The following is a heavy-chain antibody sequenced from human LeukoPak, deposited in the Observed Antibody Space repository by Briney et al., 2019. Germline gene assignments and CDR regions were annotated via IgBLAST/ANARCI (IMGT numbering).Heavy chain of an antibody. CDR3: ARDSSTLTGYSGYFQH. J-gene: IGHJ1*01. CDR1: GYTFTSYY. D-gene: IGHD3-9*01. Sequence: PRASVKVSCKASGYTFTSYYMHWVRQAPGQGLEWMGIMNPSGGSPPSYVQKFQGRVTMTRDTSTSTVYMELSSLRSEDAAVYYCARDSSTLTGYSGYFQHWGQGTLVIVSS. V-gene: IGHV1-46*01. CDR2: MNPSGGSPP.